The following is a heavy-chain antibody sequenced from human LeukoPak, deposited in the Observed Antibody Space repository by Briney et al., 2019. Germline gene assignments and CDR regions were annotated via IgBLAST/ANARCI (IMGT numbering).Heavy chain of an antibody. D-gene: IGHD4-17*01. CDR1: GFTFSSYA. J-gene: IGHJ4*02. Sequence: GGSLRLSCAASGFTFSSYAMHWVRQAPGKGLEWDSRINSDRSSTSYADSVKGRFTISRDNAKNSLYLQMNSLRAEDTAVYYCARAPRFYGDYGCDYWGQGTLVTVSS. V-gene: IGHV3-74*01. CDR2: INSDRSST. CDR3: ARAPRFYGDYGCDY.